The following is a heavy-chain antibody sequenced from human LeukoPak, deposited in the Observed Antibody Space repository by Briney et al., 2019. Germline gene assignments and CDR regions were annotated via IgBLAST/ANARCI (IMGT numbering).Heavy chain of an antibody. CDR1: GFTVSSSY. J-gene: IGHJ4*02. V-gene: IGHV3-53*01. Sequence: GGSLRLSCAASGFTVSSSYMSWVRQAPGKGLEWVSVIYSGGTTYYADSVKGRFTISRDNSKNTLYLQMNSLGAEDTAVYYCARRAVEWGQGTLVTVSS. CDR2: IYSGGTT. CDR3: ARRAVE. D-gene: IGHD6-19*01.